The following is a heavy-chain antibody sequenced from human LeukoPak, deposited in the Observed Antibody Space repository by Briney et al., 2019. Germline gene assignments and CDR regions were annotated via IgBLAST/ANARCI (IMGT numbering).Heavy chain of an antibody. V-gene: IGHV3-30-3*01. Sequence: GGSLRLSCAASGFTSSSYAMHWVRQVPGKGLEWVAVISYDGSNKYHADSVKGRFTISRDNSNNTLYLQMTSLRAEDTAVYYCAKDPSPVAVDYYSGMDVWGQGTTVTVSS. CDR1: GFTSSSYA. CDR3: AKDPSPVAVDYYSGMDV. D-gene: IGHD6-19*01. CDR2: ISYDGSNK. J-gene: IGHJ6*02.